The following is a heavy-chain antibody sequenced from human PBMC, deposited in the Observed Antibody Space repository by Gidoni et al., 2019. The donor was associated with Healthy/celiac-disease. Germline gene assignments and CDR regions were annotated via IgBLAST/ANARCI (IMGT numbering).Heavy chain of an antibody. V-gene: IGHV2-26*01. Sequence: QVTFKTSGPVLVTPTETLTLTCTVSGFSPSHAILGVSWTRQPPGKALEWIAHLFSTDEKSYSTSLKSRLTISKATSNSQVVLTMTNMDPVDTATYYCARTLEYSSPRATYYYYYMDVWGKGTTVTVSS. J-gene: IGHJ6*03. CDR2: LFSTDEK. D-gene: IGHD6-6*01. CDR3: ARTLEYSSPRATYYYYYMDV. CDR1: GFSPSHAILG.